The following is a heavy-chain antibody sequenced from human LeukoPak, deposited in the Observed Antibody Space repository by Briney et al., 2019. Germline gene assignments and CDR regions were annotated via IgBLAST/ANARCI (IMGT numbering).Heavy chain of an antibody. CDR2: ISDSGDST. D-gene: IGHD1-1*01. J-gene: IGHJ4*02. CDR3: AKRGGTGTKYFDY. CDR1: GFIFSSYA. Sequence: GGSLRLSCAASGFIFSSYAMNRVRQAPGKGLEWVSAISDSGDSTYYADSVKGRFTISRDNSRNTLYLQMNSLRAEDTAVYYCAKRGGTGTKYFDYWGQGTLVTVSS. V-gene: IGHV3-23*01.